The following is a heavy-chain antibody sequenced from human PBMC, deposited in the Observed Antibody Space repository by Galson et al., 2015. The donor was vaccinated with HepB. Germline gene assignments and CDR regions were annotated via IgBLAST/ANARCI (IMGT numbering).Heavy chain of an antibody. Sequence: SLRLSCAASGFTFSTYGMHWVRQAPGKGLEWVAVISYNGGNKYYADSVKGRFTTSRDNSKNTLYLQMNSLRAEDTAMYYCAKDRDLIAAAYYFDYWGQGTLVTVSS. CDR1: GFTFSTYG. CDR2: ISYNGGNK. D-gene: IGHD6-6*01. CDR3: AKDRDLIAAAYYFDY. V-gene: IGHV3-30*18. J-gene: IGHJ4*02.